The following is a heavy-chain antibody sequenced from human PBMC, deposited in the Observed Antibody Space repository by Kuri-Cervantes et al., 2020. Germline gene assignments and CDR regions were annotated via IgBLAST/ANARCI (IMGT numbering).Heavy chain of an antibody. V-gene: IGHV1-18*01. J-gene: IGHJ4*02. Sequence: ASVKVSCKASGYTFTSYGISWVRQAPGQGLEWMGWISAYNGNTNYAQKLQGRVTMTTDTSTSTAYMELRSLRSDDTAVYYCAGDRNHLTKTGTTIHDYWGQGTLVTVSS. CDR3: AGDRNHLTKTGTTIHDY. CDR2: ISAYNGNT. D-gene: IGHD1-7*01. CDR1: GYTFTSYG.